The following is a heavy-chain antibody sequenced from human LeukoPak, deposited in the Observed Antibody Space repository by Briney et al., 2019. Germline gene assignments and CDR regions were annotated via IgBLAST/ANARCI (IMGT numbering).Heavy chain of an antibody. D-gene: IGHD6-25*01. CDR2: INTSGST. V-gene: IGHV4-4*07. CDR1: GGSISSYY. J-gene: IGHJ5*02. CDR3: AREGGDPRWLDP. Sequence: SETLSLTCTVPGGSISSYYWTWIRQSAGKGLEWSGRINTSGSTNYNPSLRSRVTMSVNTSKNQFSLNLTSVTAADTAVYSCAREGGDPRWLDPWGQGPLVTVSS.